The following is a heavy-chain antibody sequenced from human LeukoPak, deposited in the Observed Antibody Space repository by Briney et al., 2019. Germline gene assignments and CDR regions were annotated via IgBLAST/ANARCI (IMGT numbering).Heavy chain of an antibody. CDR1: GFTFSSYG. Sequence: GGSLRLSCAASGFTFSSYGMHWVRQAPGKGLEWVAVIWYDGSNKYYADSVKGRFTISRDNSKNTLYLQMNSLRAEDTAVYYCTKDSDWAIDYWGQGTLVIVSS. V-gene: IGHV3-33*06. J-gene: IGHJ4*02. D-gene: IGHD6-19*01. CDR2: IWYDGSNK. CDR3: TKDSDWAIDY.